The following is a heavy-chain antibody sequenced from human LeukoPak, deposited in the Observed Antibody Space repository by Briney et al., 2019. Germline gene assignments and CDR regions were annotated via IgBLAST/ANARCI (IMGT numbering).Heavy chain of an antibody. CDR3: VKRMHSSGPFDY. CDR2: ISYDGSNK. D-gene: IGHD6-19*01. CDR1: GFTFSSYG. Sequence: GGSLRLSCAASGFTFSSYGMHWVRQAPGKGLEWVAVISYDGSNKYYADSVKGRFTISRDNSKNTLYLQMNSLRAEDTAVYYCVKRMHSSGPFDYWGQGTLVTVSS. J-gene: IGHJ4*02. V-gene: IGHV3-30*18.